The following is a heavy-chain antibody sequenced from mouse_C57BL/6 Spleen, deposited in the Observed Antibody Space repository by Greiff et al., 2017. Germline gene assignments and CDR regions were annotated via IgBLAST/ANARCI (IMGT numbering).Heavy chain of an antibody. V-gene: IGHV14-4*01. CDR1: GFNIKDDY. J-gene: IGHJ4*01. D-gene: IGHD1-2*01. Sequence: EVKLQESGAELVRPGASVKLSCTASGFNIKDDYMHWVKQRPEQGLEWIGWIDPENGDTEYASKFQGKATISADTSSNTAYLQLSSLTSEDTAVYYCTTSRLRHAMDYWGQGTSVTVSS. CDR3: TTSRLRHAMDY. CDR2: IDPENGDT.